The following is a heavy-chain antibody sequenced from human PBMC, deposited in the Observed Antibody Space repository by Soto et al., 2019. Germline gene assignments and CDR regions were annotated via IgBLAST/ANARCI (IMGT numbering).Heavy chain of an antibody. CDR1: GFTFSSYW. CDR2: IKQDGSEK. V-gene: IGHV3-7*01. D-gene: IGHD3-3*01. Sequence: GGSLRLSCAASGFTFSSYWMSWVRQAPGKGLEWVANIKQDGSEKYYVDSVKGRFTISRDNAKNSLYLQMNSLRAEDTAVYYCARDYYDFWSGPAGVGYYYYYYYMDVWGKGTTVTVSS. J-gene: IGHJ6*03. CDR3: ARDYYDFWSGPAGVGYYYYYYYMDV.